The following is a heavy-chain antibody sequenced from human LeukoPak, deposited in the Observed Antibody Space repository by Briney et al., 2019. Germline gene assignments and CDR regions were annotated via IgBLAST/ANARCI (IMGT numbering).Heavy chain of an antibody. CDR3: AKDPLVRGVITFDY. V-gene: IGHV3-23*01. Sequence: GGSLRLSCAASGFTFSNYAMSWVRQAPGEGLEWVSTIVASGDSTYFANSVKGRFTISRDNSENTLYLQMNSLRAEDTAVYYCAKDPLVRGVITFDYWGQGTLVTVSS. CDR2: IVASGDST. D-gene: IGHD3-10*01. J-gene: IGHJ4*02. CDR1: GFTFSNYA.